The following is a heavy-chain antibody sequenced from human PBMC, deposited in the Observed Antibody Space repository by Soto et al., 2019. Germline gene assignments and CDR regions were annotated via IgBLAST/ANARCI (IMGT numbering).Heavy chain of an antibody. J-gene: IGHJ4*02. CDR3: AREGDFWSVYNPAGLTDFDY. CDR1: GYTCTSPV. D-gene: IGHD3-3*01. CDR2: SSAYNVHT. V-gene: IGHV1-18*01. Sequence: VKVSCKTSGYTCTSPVLLSVRQALGTGLEWKGWSSAYNVHTNYAQKLQGRVTMTTDTSTSTAYMELRSLRSDDTAVYYCAREGDFWSVYNPAGLTDFDYWGQGTLVTVSS.